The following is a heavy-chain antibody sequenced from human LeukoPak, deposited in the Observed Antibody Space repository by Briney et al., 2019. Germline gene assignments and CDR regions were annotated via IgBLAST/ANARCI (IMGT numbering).Heavy chain of an antibody. Sequence: SETLSLTCAVYGGSFSGYYWSWIRQPPGKGLEWIGEINHSGSTNYNPSLKSRVTISVDTSKNQFSLKVSSVTAADTAVYYCARGQYSGSCFDNWGQGSLVTVSS. CDR2: INHSGST. D-gene: IGHD1-26*01. CDR1: GGSFSGYY. J-gene: IGHJ4*02. CDR3: ARGQYSGSCFDN. V-gene: IGHV4-34*01.